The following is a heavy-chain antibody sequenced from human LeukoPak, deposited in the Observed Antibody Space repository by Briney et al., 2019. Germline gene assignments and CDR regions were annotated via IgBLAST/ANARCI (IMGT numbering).Heavy chain of an antibody. Sequence: PSETLSLTCAVYGGSFSGYYWSWIRQPPGKGLEWIGEINHSGSTNYNPSLKSRVTISVDTSKNQFSLKLSSVTAADTAVYYCAAAFRYDAFDIWGQGTMVTVSS. CDR2: INHSGST. V-gene: IGHV4-34*01. CDR1: GGSFSGYY. D-gene: IGHD2-15*01. J-gene: IGHJ3*02. CDR3: AAAFRYDAFDI.